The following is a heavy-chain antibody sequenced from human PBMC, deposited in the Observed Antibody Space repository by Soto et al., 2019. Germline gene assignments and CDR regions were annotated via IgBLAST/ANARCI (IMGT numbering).Heavy chain of an antibody. CDR3: VRDGTKTLRDWFDP. CDR2: IYATGTT. CDR1: GASISGYY. Sequence: TLSLTCTVSGASISGYYWSWIRKSAGKGLEWIGRIYATGTTDYNPSLKSRVMMSVDTSKKQFSLRLRSVTAADTAVYYCVRDGTKTLRDWFDPWGQGTSVTVSS. D-gene: IGHD1-1*01. V-gene: IGHV4-4*07. J-gene: IGHJ5*02.